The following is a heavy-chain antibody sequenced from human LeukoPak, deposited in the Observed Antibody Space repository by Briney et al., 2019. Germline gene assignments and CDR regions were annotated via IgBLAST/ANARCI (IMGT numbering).Heavy chain of an antibody. J-gene: IGHJ4*02. CDR2: IYYTGTT. V-gene: IGHV4-59*01. Sequence: SETLSLTCAVSGGSFSTYYWSWIRQPPGKGLEWIGFIYYTGTTNYNPSLKGRVTISVDTSKNQFSLKLSSVTAADTAVYYCARAGANGIEAAGSLRYWGQGTLVTVSS. CDR3: ARAGANGIEAAGSLRY. D-gene: IGHD6-13*01. CDR1: GGSFSTYY.